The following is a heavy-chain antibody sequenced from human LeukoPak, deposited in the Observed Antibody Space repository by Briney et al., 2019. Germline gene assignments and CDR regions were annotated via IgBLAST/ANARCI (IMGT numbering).Heavy chain of an antibody. J-gene: IGHJ4*02. CDR2: INPNSGGT. CDR3: ARDFWLGPIVVVPAASY. D-gene: IGHD2-2*01. Sequence: ASVKVSRKASGYTSTGYYMHWVRQAPGQGLEWMGWINPNSGGTNYAQKFQGRVTMTRDTSISTAYMELSRLRSDDTAVYYCARDFWLGPIVVVPAASYWGQGTLVTVSS. V-gene: IGHV1-2*02. CDR1: GYTSTGYY.